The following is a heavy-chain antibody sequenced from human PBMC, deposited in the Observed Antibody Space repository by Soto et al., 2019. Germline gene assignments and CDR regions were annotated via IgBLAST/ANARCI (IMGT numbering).Heavy chain of an antibody. Sequence: QITLKESGPTLVKPTQTLTLTCTFSGFSLSTSGVGVGWIRQPPGKALEWLALIYWDDDKRYSPSLKSRLTITKDTSKNQLVLTMTNMDPVDTATYYCAHSNQGYCSSTSCYYDWFDPWGQGTLVTVSS. CDR2: IYWDDDK. J-gene: IGHJ5*02. V-gene: IGHV2-5*02. D-gene: IGHD2-2*01. CDR1: GFSLSTSGVG. CDR3: AHSNQGYCSSTSCYYDWFDP.